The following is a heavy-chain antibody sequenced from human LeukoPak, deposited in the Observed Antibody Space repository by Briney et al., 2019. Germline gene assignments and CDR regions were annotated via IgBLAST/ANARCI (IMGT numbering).Heavy chain of an antibody. J-gene: IGHJ3*02. D-gene: IGHD2-2*01. Sequence: SETLSLTCTVSGGSISSYFWSWIRQPAGKGLEWIGRIYTSGSTNYNPSLKSRVTMSVDTSKNQFSLKLSSVTAADTAVYYCARVRGYCSSTSCHDAFDICGQGTMVTVSS. CDR1: GGSISSYF. V-gene: IGHV4-4*07. CDR3: ARVRGYCSSTSCHDAFDI. CDR2: IYTSGST.